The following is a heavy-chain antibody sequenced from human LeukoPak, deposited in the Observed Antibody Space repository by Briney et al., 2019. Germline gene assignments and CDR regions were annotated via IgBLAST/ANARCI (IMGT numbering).Heavy chain of an antibody. V-gene: IGHV1-2*02. J-gene: IGHJ4*02. CDR2: INPNSGAT. CDR3: AKVAIFGVIREDYFDY. D-gene: IGHD3-3*01. Sequence: ASVKVSCKASGYTFTAYYIHWVRQAPGQGLEWMGWINPNSGATNYAPKFQGRVTMTRDTSISTAYMELSRLRSDDTAVYYCAKVAIFGVIREDYFDYWGQGTLVTVSS. CDR1: GYTFTAYY.